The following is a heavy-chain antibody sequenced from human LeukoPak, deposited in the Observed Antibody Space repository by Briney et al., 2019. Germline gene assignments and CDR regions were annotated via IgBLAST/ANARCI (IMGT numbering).Heavy chain of an antibody. D-gene: IGHD5-18*01. CDR3: ARLVLEVTVDTAMATDQYYFDY. CDR1: GGSFSGYY. CDR2: INHSGST. V-gene: IGHV4-34*01. J-gene: IGHJ4*02. Sequence: KTSETLSLTCAVYGGSFSGYYWSWIRQPPGKGLEWIGEINHSGSTNYNPSLKSRVTISVDTSKNQFSLKLSSVTAADTAVYYCARLVLEVTVDTAMATDQYYFDYWGQGTLVTVSS.